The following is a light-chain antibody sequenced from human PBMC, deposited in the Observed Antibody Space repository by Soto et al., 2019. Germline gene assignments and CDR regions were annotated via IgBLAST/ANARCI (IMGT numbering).Light chain of an antibody. CDR2: DVS. CDR1: SSDVGGYNY. Sequence: SVLTQPASVSGSPGQSITISCTGTSSDVGGYNYVSWYQQHPGKAPKLMIYDVSNRPSGVSNRFSGSKSGNTASLTISGLQTEDEADYYCSSYTRSSSLVFGGGTKLTVL. CDR3: SSYTRSSSLV. V-gene: IGLV2-14*01. J-gene: IGLJ3*02.